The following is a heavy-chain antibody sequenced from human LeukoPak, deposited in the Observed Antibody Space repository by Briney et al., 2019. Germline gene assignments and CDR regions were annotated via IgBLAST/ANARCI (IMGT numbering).Heavy chain of an antibody. Sequence: GASVKVSCKASGYTFTGYYMHWVRQAPGQGLEWMGIINPSGGSTSYAQKFQGRVTMTRDTSTSTVYMELSSLRSEDTAVYYCARVRAPWGSPSYRDNWFDPWGQGTLVTVSS. V-gene: IGHV1-46*01. CDR1: GYTFTGYY. J-gene: IGHJ5*02. D-gene: IGHD3-16*01. CDR3: ARVRAPWGSPSYRDNWFDP. CDR2: INPSGGST.